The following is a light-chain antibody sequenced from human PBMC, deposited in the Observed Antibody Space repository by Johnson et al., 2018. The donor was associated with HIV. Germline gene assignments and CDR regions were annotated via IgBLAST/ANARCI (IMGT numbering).Light chain of an antibody. Sequence: QSVLTQPPSVSAAPGQTVNISCSGNVSNIESYFVSWYQQLPGAAPTLLIYEDNKRPSGIPDRFSGSKSGATATLGITGLQTGDEADYYCGIWDSSLSAGSVFGTGTKVTVL. CDR2: EDN. V-gene: IGLV1-51*02. J-gene: IGLJ1*01. CDR1: VSNIESYF. CDR3: GIWDSSLSAGSV.